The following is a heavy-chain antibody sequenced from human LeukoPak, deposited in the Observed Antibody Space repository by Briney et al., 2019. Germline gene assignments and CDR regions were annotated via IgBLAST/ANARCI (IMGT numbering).Heavy chain of an antibody. CDR3: ARVYFWSGYEGGTWFDP. CDR2: IYSGGST. CDR1: GFSIGSNY. Sequence: GGSLSLSCAASGFSIGSNYIRWCRQAPGRGLQWGSVIYSGGSTYYADSFKGRFTISRDNSKNTLYLQMNSLRAEDTAVYYCARVYFWSGYEGGTWFDPWGQGTLVTVSS. V-gene: IGHV3-53*01. D-gene: IGHD3-3*01. J-gene: IGHJ5*02.